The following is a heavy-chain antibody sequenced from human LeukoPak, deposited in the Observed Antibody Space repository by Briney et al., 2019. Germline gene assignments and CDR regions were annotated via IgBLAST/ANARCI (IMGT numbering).Heavy chain of an antibody. J-gene: IGHJ4*02. Sequence: GASVKVSCKASGGTFSSYAISWVRQAPGQGLEWMGGIIPIFGTANYAQKFQGRVTITADESTSTVYMELRSLTSEDTAVYYCARGQSSLGSPYYFDYWGQGTLVTVSS. CDR1: GGTFSSYA. CDR2: IIPIFGTA. CDR3: ARGQSSLGSPYYFDY. V-gene: IGHV1-69*13. D-gene: IGHD3-16*01.